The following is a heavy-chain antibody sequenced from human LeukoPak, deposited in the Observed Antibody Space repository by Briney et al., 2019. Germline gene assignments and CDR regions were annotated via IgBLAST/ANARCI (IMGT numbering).Heavy chain of an antibody. J-gene: IGHJ4*02. CDR1: GFTLSSYD. D-gene: IGHD1-26*01. CDR2: ISYDGSNK. CDR3: AKGDTTWELPHDY. V-gene: IGHV3-30*18. Sequence: GGSLRLSCAASGFTLSSYDMHWVRQAPGKGLEWVGVISYDGSNKYYADSVKGRFTISRDNSNNTLFLQMNSLRAEDTAVYYCAKGDTTWELPHDYWGQGTLVTVSS.